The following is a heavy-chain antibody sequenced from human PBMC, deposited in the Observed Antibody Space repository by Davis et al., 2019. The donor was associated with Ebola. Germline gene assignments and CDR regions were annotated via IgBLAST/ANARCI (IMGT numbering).Heavy chain of an antibody. CDR2: INPNSGGT. CDR3: ARARIGATEASDY. V-gene: IGHV1-2*02. D-gene: IGHD1-26*01. Sequence: ASVPVSCKASGYTFTGYYMHWVRQAPGQGLEWMGWINPNSGGTNYAQKFQGRVTMTRDTSISTAYMELSRLRSDDTAVYYCARARIGATEASDYWGQGTLVTVSS. J-gene: IGHJ4*02. CDR1: GYTFTGYY.